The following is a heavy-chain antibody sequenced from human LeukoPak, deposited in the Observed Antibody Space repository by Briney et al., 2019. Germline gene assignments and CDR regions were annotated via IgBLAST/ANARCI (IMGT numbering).Heavy chain of an antibody. V-gene: IGHV3-23*01. CDR2: VSGSGGNT. CDR3: AEAGSIRFDY. J-gene: IGHJ4*02. D-gene: IGHD1-26*01. Sequence: GGSLRLSCAASGFTFSSSAMSWVRQAPGKGLEWVSGVSGSGGNTYYAGSVKGRFTISRDNSKNTLDLQMNSLRADDTAVYYCAEAGSIRFDYWGQGTLVTVSS. CDR1: GFTFSSSA.